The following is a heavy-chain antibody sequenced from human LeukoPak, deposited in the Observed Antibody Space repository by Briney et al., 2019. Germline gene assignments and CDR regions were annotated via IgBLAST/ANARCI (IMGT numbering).Heavy chain of an antibody. Sequence: GGSLRLSCAASGFTFSSYGMHWVRQAPGKGLEWVAVISYDGSNKYYADSVKGRFTISRDNSKNTLYLQMNGLRAEDTAVYYCAKTHSYPNYGDLYYYCGMDVWGQGTTVTVSS. CDR2: ISYDGSNK. CDR1: GFTFSSYG. J-gene: IGHJ6*02. V-gene: IGHV3-30*18. CDR3: AKTHSYPNYGDLYYYCGMDV. D-gene: IGHD4-17*01.